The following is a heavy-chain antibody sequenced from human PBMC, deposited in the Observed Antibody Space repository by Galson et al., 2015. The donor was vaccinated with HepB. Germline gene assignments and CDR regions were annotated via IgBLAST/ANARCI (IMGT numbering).Heavy chain of an antibody. CDR2: ISSSGGST. D-gene: IGHD4-11*01. V-gene: IGHV3-23*01. Sequence: SLRLSCAASGFTFSSYAMSWVRQAPGGGLEWVSAISSSGGSTYYADSVKGRFTISRDSSKNTLYLQMNSLRAEDTAVYYCAKVVTTAIYFDYWGQGTLVTVSS. J-gene: IGHJ4*02. CDR1: GFTFSSYA. CDR3: AKVVTTAIYFDY.